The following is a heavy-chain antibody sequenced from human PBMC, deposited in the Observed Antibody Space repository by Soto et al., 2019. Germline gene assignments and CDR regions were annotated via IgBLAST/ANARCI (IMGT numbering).Heavy chain of an antibody. V-gene: IGHV1-8*01. CDR2: MNPFSGNA. CDR3: TRGQGNH. CDR1: GYTFTSYD. J-gene: IGHJ4*02. Sequence: QVQLVQSGAEVKKPGASVRVSCKASGYTFTSYDIYWVRQATGQGLEWMGWMNPFSGNAVYTQKFQDRVTMTRDTSINTAYMEMSGLRSEDKAVYYCTRGQGNHWGQGSLVTVSS.